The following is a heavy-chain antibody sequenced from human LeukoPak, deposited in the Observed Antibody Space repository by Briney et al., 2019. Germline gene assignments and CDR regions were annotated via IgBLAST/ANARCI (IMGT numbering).Heavy chain of an antibody. V-gene: IGHV3-48*03. CDR2: ISSSGSTI. Sequence: GGSLRLSCAASGFTFSSYEMNWVRQAPGKGLEWVSYISSSGSTIYYADSVKGRFTISRDNAKNSLYLQMNSLRAEDTAVYYCARAGQELPSTARFDPWGQGTLVTVSS. CDR3: ARAGQELPSTARFDP. D-gene: IGHD1-26*01. CDR1: GFTFSSYE. J-gene: IGHJ5*02.